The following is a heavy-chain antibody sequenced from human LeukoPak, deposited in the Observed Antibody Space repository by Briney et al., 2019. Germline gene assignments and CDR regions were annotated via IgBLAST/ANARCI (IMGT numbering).Heavy chain of an antibody. CDR1: GYSFTAFY. J-gene: IGHJ4*02. CDR2: IHPRSCDT. V-gene: IGHV1-2*02. CDR3: ARDGEYGTGSYYRGCFDY. Sequence: ASVKVSCKASGYSFTAFYIHWVRQAPGQGLEWMGWIHPRSCDTSYAQKFQGRVTMARDTSISTVYLDLSSLGSDDTAVYYCARDGEYGTGSYYRGCFDYWGQGILVTVSS. D-gene: IGHD3-10*01.